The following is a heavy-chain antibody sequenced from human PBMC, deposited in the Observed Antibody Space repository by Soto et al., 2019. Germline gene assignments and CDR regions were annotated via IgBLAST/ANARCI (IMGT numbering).Heavy chain of an antibody. CDR3: ARGGYRDYYGMDV. CDR2: IWYDGSKK. V-gene: IGHV3-33*01. CDR1: GFIFSSYA. D-gene: IGHD5-18*01. J-gene: IGHJ6*02. Sequence: GGSLRLSCAASGFIFSSYAMHWARQAPGRGLEWVAVIWYDGSKKYYADSVKGRFTISRDISENTLSLQMNSLRADDTAVYFCARGGYRDYYGMDVWGQGTTVTVSS.